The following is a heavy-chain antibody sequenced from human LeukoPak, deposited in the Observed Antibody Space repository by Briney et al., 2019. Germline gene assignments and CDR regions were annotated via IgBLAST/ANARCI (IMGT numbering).Heavy chain of an antibody. D-gene: IGHD1-14*01. J-gene: IGHJ6*02. CDR1: GYTFTSYA. CDR3: ARDDTDVHNVGYYYYYGMDV. CDR2: INAGNGNT. V-gene: IGHV1-3*01. Sequence: ASVKVSCKASGYTFTSYAMHWVRQAPGQRLEWMGWINAGNGNTKYSQKFQGRVTITRDTSASTAYMELSSLRSDDTAVYYCARDDTDVHNVGYYYYYGMDVWGQGTTVTVSS.